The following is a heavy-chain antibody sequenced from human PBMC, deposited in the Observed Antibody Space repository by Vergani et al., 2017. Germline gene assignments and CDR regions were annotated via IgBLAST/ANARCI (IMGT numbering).Heavy chain of an antibody. CDR1: GFTFSTYT. D-gene: IGHD6-13*01. J-gene: IGHJ4*02. V-gene: IGHV3-21*01. CDR2: ISSSSGYT. Sequence: EVQLLESGGDLVQPGGSLRFSCAASGFTFSTYTMHWVRQAPGKGLEWVSSISSSSGYTYYADSMKGRFTISRDNAKDSLYLQMDSLRAEDTAVYYCARDLRAAAVGDPFYYWGQGTLVTVSA. CDR3: ARDLRAAAVGDPFYY.